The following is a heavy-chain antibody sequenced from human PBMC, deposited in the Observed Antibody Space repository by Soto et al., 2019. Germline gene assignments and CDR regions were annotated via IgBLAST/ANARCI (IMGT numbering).Heavy chain of an antibody. Sequence: QVQLQQWGAGLLKPSETLSLTCAVYGGSFSGYYWSWIRQPPGKGLEWIGEINHSGSTNYNPSLKLRVTISVDTSKNQFSLKLSSVTAADTAVYYCARGPLYYYDSSAHNRIFDYWGQGTLVTVSS. J-gene: IGHJ4*02. CDR3: ARGPLYYYDSSAHNRIFDY. D-gene: IGHD3-22*01. V-gene: IGHV4-34*01. CDR2: INHSGST. CDR1: GGSFSGYY.